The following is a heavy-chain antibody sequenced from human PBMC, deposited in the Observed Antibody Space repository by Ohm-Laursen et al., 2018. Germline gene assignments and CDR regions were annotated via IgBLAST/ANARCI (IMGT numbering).Heavy chain of an antibody. CDR2: IKQDGSEK. D-gene: IGHD3-16*01. Sequence: GSLRLSCTAARFTFSSYWMSWVRQAPGKGLEWVANIKQDGSEKYYVDSVKGRFTISRDNTKNSLYLQMNSLRAEDTAVYYCATDPITRLGNWGQGTLVTVSS. CDR3: ATDPITRLGN. V-gene: IGHV3-7*01. CDR1: RFTFSSYW. J-gene: IGHJ4*02.